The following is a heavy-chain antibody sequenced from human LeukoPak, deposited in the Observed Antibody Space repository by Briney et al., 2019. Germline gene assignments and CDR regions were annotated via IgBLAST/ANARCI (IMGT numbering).Heavy chain of an antibody. CDR2: ISSSSSYI. V-gene: IGHV3-21*01. CDR1: GFTFSSYS. CDR3: ARVGSWDILTGYYLY. J-gene: IGHJ4*02. Sequence: GGSLRLSCAASGFTFSSYSMNWVRQAPGKGLGWVSSISSSSSYIYYADSVKGRFTISRDNAKNSLYLQMNSLRAEDTAVYYCARVGSWDILTGYYLYWGQGTLVTVSS. D-gene: IGHD3-9*01.